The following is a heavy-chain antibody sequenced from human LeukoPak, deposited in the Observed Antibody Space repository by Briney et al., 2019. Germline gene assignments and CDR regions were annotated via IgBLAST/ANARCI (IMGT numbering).Heavy chain of an antibody. CDR1: GFTFSSYA. CDR2: FSGSGGST. V-gene: IGHV3-23*01. Sequence: GGSLRLSCAASGFTFSSYAMSWVRQAPGKGLECISGFSGSGGSTYYADSVKGRFTISRDNSKKKLYLQMNSLRAEDTAVYYCAKGYYGSGTYGWFDPWGQGTLVTVSS. J-gene: IGHJ5*02. D-gene: IGHD3-10*01. CDR3: AKGYYGSGTYGWFDP.